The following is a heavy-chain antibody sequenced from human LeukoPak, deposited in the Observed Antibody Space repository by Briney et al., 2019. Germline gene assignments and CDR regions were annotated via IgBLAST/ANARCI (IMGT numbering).Heavy chain of an antibody. CDR1: GGSISSSSYY. Sequence: SETLSLTCTVSGGSISSSSYYWGWIRQPPGKGLEWIGSIYCSGSTYYNPSLKSRVTISVDTSKNQFSLKLSSVTAADTAVYYCASFRYGGYDSSFDYWGQGTLVTVSS. CDR3: ASFRYGGYDSSFDY. V-gene: IGHV4-39*01. J-gene: IGHJ4*02. D-gene: IGHD5-12*01. CDR2: IYCSGST.